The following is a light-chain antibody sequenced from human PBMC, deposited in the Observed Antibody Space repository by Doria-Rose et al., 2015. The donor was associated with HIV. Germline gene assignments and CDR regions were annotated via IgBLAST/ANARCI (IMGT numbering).Light chain of an antibody. Sequence: QAVVTQPPSVSGAPGQRVTISCTGNSSNIGAGYDVHWYQQLPGTAPKLLIYDNNNRPSGVPDRFSGSKSGTSASLAITGLQAEDEADYYCQSYDKSVVFGGGTKLSVL. CDR2: DNN. CDR3: QSYDKSVV. J-gene: IGLJ2*01. CDR1: SSNIGAGYD. V-gene: IGLV1-40*01.